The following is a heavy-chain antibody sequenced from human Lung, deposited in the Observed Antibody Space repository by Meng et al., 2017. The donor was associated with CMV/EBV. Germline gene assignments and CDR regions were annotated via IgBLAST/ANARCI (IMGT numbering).Heavy chain of an antibody. CDR3: TKDVGGWLSRD. CDR2: KYYRSNWVS. CDR1: VDSGSNKRAT. V-gene: IGHV6-1*01. Sequence: IAVDSGSNKRATCHWTRQDPSRGLEWLGRKYYRSNWVSDVGPSVKGRITINADPSKRQFSLQLNSVIPEDAAVYCCTKDVGGWLSRDWGQGSLVTVSS. D-gene: IGHD3-9*01. J-gene: IGHJ4*02.